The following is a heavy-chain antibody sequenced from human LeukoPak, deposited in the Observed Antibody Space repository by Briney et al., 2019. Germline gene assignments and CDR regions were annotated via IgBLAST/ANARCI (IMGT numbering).Heavy chain of an antibody. Sequence: GGSLRLSCAASGFIFSTYSMNWVRHAAGKGLEWVSYVSSSASTKYYADSVEGRFTVSRDNAKNSLYLQMNSLRAEDSGVYYCARPRGGGSHDDFDYWGQGTLVTVSS. CDR2: VSSSASTK. CDR3: ARPRGGGSHDDFDY. V-gene: IGHV3-48*01. CDR1: GFIFSTYS. D-gene: IGHD1-26*01. J-gene: IGHJ4*02.